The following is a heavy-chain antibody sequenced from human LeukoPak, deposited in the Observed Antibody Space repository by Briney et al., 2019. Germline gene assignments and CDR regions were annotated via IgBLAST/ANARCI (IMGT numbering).Heavy chain of an antibody. J-gene: IGHJ4*02. D-gene: IGHD2-2*01. V-gene: IGHV3-9*01. CDR2: ISWNSGSI. Sequence: GRSLRLSCAASGFTFDDYAMHWVRQAPGKGLEWVSGISWNSGSIGYADSVKGRFTISRDNAKNSLYLQMNSLRAEDTALYYCARSRVPAAPFDYWGQGTLVTVSS. CDR3: ARSRVPAAPFDY. CDR1: GFTFDDYA.